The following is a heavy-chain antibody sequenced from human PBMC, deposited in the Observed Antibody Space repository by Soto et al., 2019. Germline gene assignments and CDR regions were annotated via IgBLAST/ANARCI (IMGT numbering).Heavy chain of an antibody. D-gene: IGHD6-19*01. Sequence: SETLSLTCTVSGDSISSYYWSWIRQPPGKGLEWIGYIYYSGTTNYNPSLKSRVIISIDTPKNQFSLKLTSVTAADTAVYYCAIVTAVAGYWGQGTQVTVSS. CDR3: AIVTAVAGY. V-gene: IGHV4-59*01. J-gene: IGHJ4*02. CDR2: IYYSGTT. CDR1: GDSISSYY.